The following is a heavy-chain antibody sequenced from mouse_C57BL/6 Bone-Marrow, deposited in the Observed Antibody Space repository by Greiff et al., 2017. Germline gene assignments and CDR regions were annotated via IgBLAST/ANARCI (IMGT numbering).Heavy chain of an antibody. CDR2: ISNLAYSI. J-gene: IGHJ3*01. Sequence: EVKVEESGGGLVQPGGSLKLSCAASGFTFSDYGMAWVRQAPRKGPEWVAFISNLAYSIYYADTVTGRFTISRENAKNTLYLEMSSLRSEDTAMYYCARLDDGYPWFAYWGQGTLVTVSA. CDR3: ARLDDGYPWFAY. V-gene: IGHV5-15*04. D-gene: IGHD2-3*01. CDR1: GFTFSDYG.